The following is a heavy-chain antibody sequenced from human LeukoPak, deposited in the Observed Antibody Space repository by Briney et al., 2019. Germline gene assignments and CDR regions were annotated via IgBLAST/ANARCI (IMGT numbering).Heavy chain of an antibody. V-gene: IGHV1-2*02. D-gene: IGHD2-21*01. CDR1: GYSFTSYW. CDR3: ARAYCGGDCLNFDY. J-gene: IGHJ4*02. CDR2: INPNSGGT. Sequence: GESLKISCKGSGYSFTSYWIGWVRQAPGQGLEWMGWINPNSGGTNYAQKFQGRVTMTRDTSISTAYMELSRLRSDDTAVYYCARAYCGGDCLNFDYWGQGTLVTVSS.